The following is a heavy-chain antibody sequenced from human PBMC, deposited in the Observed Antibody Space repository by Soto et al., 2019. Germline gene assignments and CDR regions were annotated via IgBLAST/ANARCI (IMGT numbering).Heavy chain of an antibody. CDR2: IWFDGNNK. D-gene: IGHD4-4*01. Sequence: QVHLVQSGGGVVPPGTSLRLSCTASEFIFTTYGIHWVRQAAGKGLEWVAVIWFDGNNKHYGDSVKGRFTISRDTSNNTLYLQMSSLRVEDTATYYCASNSDYGMDVWGQGTMVTVSS. V-gene: IGHV3-33*03. CDR3: ASNSDYGMDV. CDR1: EFIFTTYG. J-gene: IGHJ6*02.